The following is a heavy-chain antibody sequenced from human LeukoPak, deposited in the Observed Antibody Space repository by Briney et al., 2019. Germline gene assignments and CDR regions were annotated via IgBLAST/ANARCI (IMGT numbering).Heavy chain of an antibody. J-gene: IGHJ3*02. CDR3: ARDSRTGLNAFDI. Sequence: ASVKVSCKASGYTFTSYAMHWVRQAPGQRLEWMGWINAGNGNTKYSQKFQGRVTITRDTSASTAYMELSSLRSDDTALYYCARDSRTGLNAFDIWGPGTMVTVSS. V-gene: IGHV1-3*01. CDR1: GYTFTSYA. CDR2: INAGNGNT. D-gene: IGHD1-1*01.